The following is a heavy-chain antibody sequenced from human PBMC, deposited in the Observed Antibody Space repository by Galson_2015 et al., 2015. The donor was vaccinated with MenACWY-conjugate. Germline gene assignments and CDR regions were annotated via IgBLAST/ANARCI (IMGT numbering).Heavy chain of an antibody. V-gene: IGHV5-51*01. Sequence: SGAEVKKPGESLKLSCKASGYHFITYWIGWVRQVPGKGLEWVGLISPIDSKTRYSPAFEGRVTISADNSITTAYLQWNSLQASDTAMYYCARHPPGGRGMDVWGQGTTVTVSS. CDR1: GYHFITYW. D-gene: IGHD1-26*01. CDR3: ARHPPGGRGMDV. CDR2: ISPIDSKT. J-gene: IGHJ6*02.